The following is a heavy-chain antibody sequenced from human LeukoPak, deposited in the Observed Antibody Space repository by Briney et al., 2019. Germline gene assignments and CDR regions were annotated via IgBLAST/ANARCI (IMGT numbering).Heavy chain of an antibody. V-gene: IGHV3-20*04. CDR2: INWNGGST. CDR1: GFTFDDYG. J-gene: IGHJ4*02. D-gene: IGHD2-2*01. CDR3: ARQWGDCSSTSCYSAY. Sequence: GRSLRLSCAASGFTFDDYGMSWVRQAPGKGLEWVSGINWNGGSTGHADSVKGRFTISRDNAKNSLYLQMNSQRAEDTAIYYCARQWGDCSSTSCYSAYWGQGTLVTVSS.